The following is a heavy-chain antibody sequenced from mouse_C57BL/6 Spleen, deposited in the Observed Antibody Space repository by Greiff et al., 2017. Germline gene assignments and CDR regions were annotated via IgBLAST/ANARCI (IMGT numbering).Heavy chain of an antibody. CDR3: ARDYYGSSYGFAY. J-gene: IGHJ3*01. V-gene: IGHV1-18*01. D-gene: IGHD1-1*01. CDR2: INPKNGCT. Sequence: VPLAQSGPGLVQPGGSMKLSCKASGFTFTDYNMGWVSQGQGKSLEWIGDINPKNGCTIYNQQFKGKATLTVDKSSSTAYMELRSLTSEDTAVYYCARDYYGSSYGFAYWGQGTLVTVSA. CDR1: GFTFTDYN.